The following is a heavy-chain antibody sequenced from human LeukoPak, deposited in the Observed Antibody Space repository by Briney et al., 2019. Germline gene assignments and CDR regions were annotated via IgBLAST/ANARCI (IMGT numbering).Heavy chain of an antibody. CDR3: ARDSFVADAFDI. V-gene: IGHV4-34*01. Sequence: SETLSLTCAVYGGSFSGYYWSWIRQPPGKGLEWIGEINHSGSTNYNPSLKSRVTISVDTSKNQFSLKLSSVTAADTAVYYCARDSFVADAFDIWGQGTMVTVSS. D-gene: IGHD2-15*01. CDR2: INHSGST. CDR1: GGSFSGYY. J-gene: IGHJ3*02.